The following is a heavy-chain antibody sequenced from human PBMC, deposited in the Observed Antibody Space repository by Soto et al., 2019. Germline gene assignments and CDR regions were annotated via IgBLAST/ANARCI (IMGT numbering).Heavy chain of an antibody. D-gene: IGHD2-8*01. CDR1: GFTFSSYA. V-gene: IGHV3-23*01. Sequence: PGGSLRLSCAASGFTFSSYAMSWVRQAPGKGLEWVSAISGSGGSTYYADSVKGRFTISRDNSKNTLYLQLNSLRAGDTAVYYCARDRLGYCTTTCYNFYYWGLGTLVTVSS. CDR3: ARDRLGYCTTTCYNFYY. J-gene: IGHJ4*02. CDR2: ISGSGGST.